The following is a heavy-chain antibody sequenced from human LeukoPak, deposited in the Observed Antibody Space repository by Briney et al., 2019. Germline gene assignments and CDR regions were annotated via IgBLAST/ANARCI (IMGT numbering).Heavy chain of an antibody. CDR3: VRASPCSAGSCYWGWDFDY. V-gene: IGHV3-64D*06. D-gene: IGHD2-15*01. CDR1: GVTFSSYA. Sequence: GGSLRLSCSASGVTFSSYAMHWVRQAPGKGLEYDSAISSNGGSTYYADSVKGRFTISRDNSKNTLYLQMSSLRAEDTAVYYCVRASPCSAGSCYWGWDFDYWGQGTLVTVSS. J-gene: IGHJ4*02. CDR2: ISSNGGST.